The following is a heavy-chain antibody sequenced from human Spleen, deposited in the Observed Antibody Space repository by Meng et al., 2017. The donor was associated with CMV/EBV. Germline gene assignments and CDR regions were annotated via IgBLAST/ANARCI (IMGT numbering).Heavy chain of an antibody. CDR3: AKAIEARPAGHFDY. Sequence: GESLKISCAASGFTFNSYWMTWVRQAPGKGLEWVANIKQDGSEKYYVDSVKGRFTISRDNSKNTVYLQLNSLRAEDTAVYYCAKAIEARPAGHFDYWGQGTLVTVSS. CDR2: IKQDGSEK. D-gene: IGHD6-6*01. J-gene: IGHJ4*02. V-gene: IGHV3-7*03. CDR1: GFTFNSYW.